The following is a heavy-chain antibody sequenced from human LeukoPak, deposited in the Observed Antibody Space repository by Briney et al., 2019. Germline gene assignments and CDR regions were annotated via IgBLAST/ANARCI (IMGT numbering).Heavy chain of an antibody. J-gene: IGHJ4*02. CDR1: GFTFGSYA. V-gene: IGHV3-30-3*01. Sequence: PGRSLRLSCAASGFTFGSYAMHWVHQAPGKGLEWVAFISFDSSIKYYADSVKGRFSISRDNSKNTVYLQMNSLRVEDTAVYFCARDLSGSPFDYWGQGTLVTASS. CDR2: ISFDSSIK. D-gene: IGHD1-26*01. CDR3: ARDLSGSPFDY.